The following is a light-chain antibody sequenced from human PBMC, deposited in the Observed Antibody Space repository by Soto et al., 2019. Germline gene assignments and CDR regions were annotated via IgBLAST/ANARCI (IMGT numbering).Light chain of an antibody. CDR1: QGISSY. J-gene: IGKJ2*01. CDR2: AAS. Sequence: AIRMTQSPSSLSASTGDRVTITCRASQGISSYLAWYQQKPGKAPKLLIYAASTLQSGVPSRFSVSGSGTDFTLTISCLQSVDFATYYCQQYYSYPNTFGQGTKLEIK. CDR3: QQYYSYPNT. V-gene: IGKV1-8*01.